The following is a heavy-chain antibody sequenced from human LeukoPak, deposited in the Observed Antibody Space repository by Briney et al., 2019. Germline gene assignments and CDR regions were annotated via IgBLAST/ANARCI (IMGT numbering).Heavy chain of an antibody. CDR2: INHSGST. V-gene: IGHV4-34*01. J-gene: IGHJ5*02. Sequence: SETLSLTCAVYGGSFSGYYWSWIRQPPGKGLEWIGEINHSGSTNYNPSLKSRVTISVDTSKNQFSLKLSSVTAADTAVYYCARGSNTPFDHWGQGTLVTVSS. D-gene: IGHD2-2*02. CDR1: GGSFSGYY. CDR3: ARGSNTPFDH.